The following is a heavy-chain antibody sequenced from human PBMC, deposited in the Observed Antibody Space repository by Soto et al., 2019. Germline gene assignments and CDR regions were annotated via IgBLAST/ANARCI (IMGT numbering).Heavy chain of an antibody. CDR3: ARTSLVVAAATREDY. CDR2: INSDGSST. D-gene: IGHD2-15*01. Sequence: EVQLVESGGALVQPGGSLRLSCAASGFTFSSSWMHWVRQAPGRGLVWVSRINSDGSSTSYADSVKGRFTISRDNAKNTLYLQMNSLRAEDTAVYYCARTSLVVAAATREDYWGQGTLVTVSS. CDR1: GFTFSSSW. V-gene: IGHV3-74*01. J-gene: IGHJ4*02.